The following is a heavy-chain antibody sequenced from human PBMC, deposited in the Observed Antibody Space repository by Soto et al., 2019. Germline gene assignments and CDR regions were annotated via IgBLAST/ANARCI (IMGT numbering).Heavy chain of an antibody. CDR1: GFTFSSYG. V-gene: IGHV3-33*01. J-gene: IGHJ6*02. CDR2: IWYDGSNK. D-gene: IGHD6-19*01. Sequence: QVQLVESGGGVVQPGRSLRLSCAASGFTFSSYGMHWVRQAPGKGLEWVAVIWYDGSNKYYADSVKGRFTISRDNSKNTLYLQMNSLRAEDTAVYYCARDGWAVAGTYYYCGMDVWGQGTTVTVSS. CDR3: ARDGWAVAGTYYYCGMDV.